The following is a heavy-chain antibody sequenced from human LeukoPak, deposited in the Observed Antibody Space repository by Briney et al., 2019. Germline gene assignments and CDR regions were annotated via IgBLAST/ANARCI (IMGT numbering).Heavy chain of an antibody. D-gene: IGHD2-2*01. V-gene: IGHV1-2*02. CDR3: ARGYCSSTSCLIDI. J-gene: IGHJ3*02. Sequence: GASVKVSCKASGYTFTGYYMHWVRQAPGQGLEWMGWINPNSGGTNYAQKFQGRVTMTRDTSISTAYMELSRLRSDDTAVYYCARGYCSSTSCLIDIWGQGTMVTVSS. CDR2: INPNSGGT. CDR1: GYTFTGYY.